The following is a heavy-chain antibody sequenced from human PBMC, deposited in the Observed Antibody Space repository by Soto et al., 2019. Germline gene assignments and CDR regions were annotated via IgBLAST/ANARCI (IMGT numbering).Heavy chain of an antibody. D-gene: IGHD6-19*01. CDR3: AGNTIAVAGNHYYGMDV. J-gene: IGHJ6*02. CDR1: GYSFTSYW. Sequence: GESLKISCKGSGYSFTSYWISWVRQMPGKGLEWMGRIDPSGSYTNYSPSFQGHVTISADKSISTAYLQWSSLKASDTAMYYCAGNTIAVAGNHYYGMDVWGQGTTVTVYS. CDR2: IDPSGSYT. V-gene: IGHV5-10-1*01.